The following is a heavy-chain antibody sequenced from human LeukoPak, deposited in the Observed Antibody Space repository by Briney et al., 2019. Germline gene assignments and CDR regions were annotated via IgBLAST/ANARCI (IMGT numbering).Heavy chain of an antibody. J-gene: IGHJ4*02. CDR2: ISAYNGNT. Sequence: ASVTVSCKASGYTFTSYGISWVRQAPGQGLEWMGWISAYNGNTNYAQKLQGRVTMTTDTSTSTAYMELRSLRSDDTAVYYCARAAEYTTDFDYWGQGTLVTVSS. D-gene: IGHD6-6*01. CDR3: ARAAEYTTDFDY. V-gene: IGHV1-18*01. CDR1: GYTFTSYG.